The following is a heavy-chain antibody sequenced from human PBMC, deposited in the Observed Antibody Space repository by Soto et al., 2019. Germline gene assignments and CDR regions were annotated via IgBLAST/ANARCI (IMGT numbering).Heavy chain of an antibody. CDR2: IGTAGDT. Sequence: EVQLVESGGGLVQPGGSLRLSCAASGFTFSSYDMHWVRQATGKGLEWVSAIGTAGDTYYPGSVKGRFTISRENAKNSLYLQMNSLRAGDTAVYYCARRGYSYGPSNDAFDFWGQGTMVTVSS. D-gene: IGHD5-18*01. J-gene: IGHJ3*01. CDR1: GFTFSSYD. V-gene: IGHV3-13*01. CDR3: ARRGYSYGPSNDAFDF.